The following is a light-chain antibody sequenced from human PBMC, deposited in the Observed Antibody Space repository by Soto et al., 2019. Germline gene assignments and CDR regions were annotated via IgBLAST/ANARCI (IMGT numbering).Light chain of an antibody. J-gene: IGLJ1*01. CDR3: AAWDVSLKGFV. CDR2: DNH. V-gene: IGLV1-44*01. CDR1: SSNIGINT. Sequence: QSVLTQPPSASGTPRQRVTFSWSGSSSNIGINTVNWYRQLPGTAPQLLISDNHRRPSGVPDRFSGSKSGTSASLAISGLQSEDEATYFCAAWDVSLKGFVFGTGTKVTVL.